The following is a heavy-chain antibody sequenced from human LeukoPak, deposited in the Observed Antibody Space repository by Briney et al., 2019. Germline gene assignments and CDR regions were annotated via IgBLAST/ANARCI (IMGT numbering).Heavy chain of an antibody. CDR2: IKPSGTET. D-gene: IGHD3-10*01. CDR1: GFTFSTYW. J-gene: IGHJ4*02. CDR3: GRFGDEAGIDN. V-gene: IGHV3-7*01. Sequence: GSLRLSCAASGFTFSTYWMTWVRQAPGKGLEWVANIKPSGTETYYGDPVKGRFTISRDNAKNLLYLQMSSLRAEDTAVYSCGRFGDEAGIDNWGQGTLVTVSS.